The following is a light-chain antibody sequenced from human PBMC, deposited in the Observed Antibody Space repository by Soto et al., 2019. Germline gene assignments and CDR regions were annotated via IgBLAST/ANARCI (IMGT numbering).Light chain of an antibody. CDR1: QSVNDY. Sequence: EIVLTQSPATLSLSPGERASLSCRASQSVNDYLAWYQQKPGQAPRLLIYGASNRATGIPVRFSGSGSGTDFTLTISSLEPEDFAVYYCQHRGRWPRTFGQGTKLEIK. CDR2: GAS. CDR3: QHRGRWPRT. J-gene: IGKJ2*01. V-gene: IGKV3-11*01.